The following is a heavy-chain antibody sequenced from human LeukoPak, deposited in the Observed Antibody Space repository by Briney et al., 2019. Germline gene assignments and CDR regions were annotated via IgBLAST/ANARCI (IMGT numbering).Heavy chain of an antibody. D-gene: IGHD2-15*01. CDR2: INTNTGNP. J-gene: IGHJ5*02. Sequence: ASVKVSCKASGYTFTSYAMNWVRQAPGQGLEWMGWINTNTGNPTYAQGFTGRFVFSLDTSVSTAYLQISSLKAEDTAVYYCARDRNGGYSSGFDPWGQGTLVTVSS. V-gene: IGHV7-4-1*02. CDR1: GYTFTSYA. CDR3: ARDRNGGYSSGFDP.